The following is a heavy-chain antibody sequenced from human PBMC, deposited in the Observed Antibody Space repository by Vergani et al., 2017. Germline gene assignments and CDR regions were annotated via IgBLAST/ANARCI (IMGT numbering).Heavy chain of an antibody. CDR3: AKAGESGSYLDAFDI. J-gene: IGHJ3*02. V-gene: IGHV3-23*04. Sequence: EVQLVESGGGVVRPGGSLRLSCAASGFTFDDYGMSWVRQAPGKGLEWVSGINGSGGSTYYADSVKGRFTISRDNSKNTLYLQMNSLRAEDTAVYYCAKAGESGSYLDAFDIWGQGTMVTVSS. CDR1: GFTFDDYG. D-gene: IGHD1-26*01. CDR2: INGSGGST.